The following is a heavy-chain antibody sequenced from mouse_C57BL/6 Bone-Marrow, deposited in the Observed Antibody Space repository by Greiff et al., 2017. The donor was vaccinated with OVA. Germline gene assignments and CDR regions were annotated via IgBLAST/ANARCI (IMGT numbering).Heavy chain of an antibody. Sequence: QVQLQQPGAELVKPGASVKLSCKASGYTFTSYWMQWVKQRPGQGLEWIGEIDPSDSYTNYNQKFKGKATLTVEPYSSTAYMLLSSLASGDSAVYYCARSRPITTVKDYWGQGTTLTVSS. D-gene: IGHD1-1*01. V-gene: IGHV1-50*01. CDR2: IDPSDSYT. CDR1: GYTFTSYW. CDR3: ARSRPITTVKDY. J-gene: IGHJ2*01.